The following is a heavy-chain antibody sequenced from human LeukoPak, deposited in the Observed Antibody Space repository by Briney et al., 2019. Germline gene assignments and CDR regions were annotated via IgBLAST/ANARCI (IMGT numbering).Heavy chain of an antibody. Sequence: SETLSLTCTVSGGSISSSSYYWGWIRQPPGKGLEWIGSIYYSGSTYYNPSLKSRVTISVDTSKNQFSLKLSSVTAADTAVYYCARGGAGIQLWLQGYYYYGMDVWGQGTTVTVSS. J-gene: IGHJ6*02. V-gene: IGHV4-39*01. CDR2: IYYSGST. CDR3: ARGGAGIQLWLQGYYYYGMDV. D-gene: IGHD5-18*01. CDR1: GGSISSSSYY.